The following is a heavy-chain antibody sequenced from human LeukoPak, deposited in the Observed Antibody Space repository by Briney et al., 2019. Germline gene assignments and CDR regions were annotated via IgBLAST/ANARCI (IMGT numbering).Heavy chain of an antibody. CDR3: ARGWGTMDV. D-gene: IGHD7-27*01. Sequence: PETLSLTCTVSGGSISSYYWSWIRQPPGKGLEWIGYIYYSGSTNYNPSLKSRVTISVDTSKNQSSLKLSSVTAADTAVYYCARGWGTMDVWGKGTTVTVSS. CDR2: IYYSGST. J-gene: IGHJ6*04. V-gene: IGHV4-59*01. CDR1: GGSISSYY.